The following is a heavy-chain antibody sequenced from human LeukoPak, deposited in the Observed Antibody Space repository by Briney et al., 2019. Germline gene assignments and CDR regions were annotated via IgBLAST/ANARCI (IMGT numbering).Heavy chain of an antibody. V-gene: IGHV1-2*02. J-gene: IGHJ4*02. Sequence: ASVKVSCKASVYSFSDYYLYWIRQAPGQGLEWVGWINPKTGVTSYAQKFQGRVTVTTDTSISTLYMELNSLRSDDTAVYYCARDHISGKDDRNFYYWGQGTLVTVSS. CDR3: ARDHISGKDDRNFYY. CDR2: INPKTGVT. D-gene: IGHD3-10*01. CDR1: VYSFSDYY.